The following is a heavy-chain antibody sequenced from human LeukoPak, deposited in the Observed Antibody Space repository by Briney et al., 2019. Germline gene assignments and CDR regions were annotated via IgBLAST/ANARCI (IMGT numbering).Heavy chain of an antibody. Sequence: PGGSLRLSCAASGFTFSSYSMSWVRQAPGKGLEWVSAISGSGGSTYYADSVKGRFTISRDNSKNTLYLQMNSLRAEDTAVYYCAKLMDSSGYCLYYFDYWGQGTLVTVSS. D-gene: IGHD3-22*01. CDR2: ISGSGGST. V-gene: IGHV3-23*01. CDR3: AKLMDSSGYCLYYFDY. J-gene: IGHJ4*02. CDR1: GFTFSSYS.